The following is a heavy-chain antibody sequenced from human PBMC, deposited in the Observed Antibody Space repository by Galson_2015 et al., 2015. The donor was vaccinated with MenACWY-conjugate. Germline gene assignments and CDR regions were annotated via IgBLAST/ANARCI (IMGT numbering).Heavy chain of an antibody. Sequence: LRISWAASGFTFSSSWMHWVRQAPGKGPVRVSRINPDGSSTTYADSVKGRFTISRANAKNKLYLQMNSLRAEDTAVYSCVRDSNQLQDYLPQNVFDPWGQGTLGSVSS. V-gene: IGHV3-74*03. D-gene: IGHD2/OR15-2a*01. J-gene: IGHJ5*02. CDR2: INPDGSST. CDR1: GFTFSSSW. CDR3: VRDSNQLQDYLPQNVFDP.